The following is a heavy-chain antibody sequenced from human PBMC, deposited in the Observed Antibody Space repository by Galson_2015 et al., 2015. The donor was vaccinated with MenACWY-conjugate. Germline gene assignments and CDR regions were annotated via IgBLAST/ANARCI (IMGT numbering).Heavy chain of an antibody. Sequence: SLRLSCAASGFSFSSYGMSWVRQAPGKGLEWVAYVKQDEGEKNNVDSGKGRITISRDNAKKSLYLQMKSMRGEDTAIYYCARARDYSFPFIDVWGKGTTVTVSS. CDR3: ARARDYSFPFIDV. J-gene: IGHJ6*03. V-gene: IGHV3-7*03. CDR1: GFSFSSYG. CDR2: VKQDEGEK.